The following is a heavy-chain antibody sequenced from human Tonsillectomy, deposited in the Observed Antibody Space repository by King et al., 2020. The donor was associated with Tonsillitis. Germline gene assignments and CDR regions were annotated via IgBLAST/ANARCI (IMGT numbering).Heavy chain of an antibody. Sequence: QLQESGPGLVKPSETLSLTCTVSGGSISSSNYHWGWIRQPPGKGLGWIGSIYYSGSTYHNPSLKSRVTISVDTSKNQFSLKLTSVTAADTAVYYCARLDYYDSSGYLLPDYWGQGTLITVSS. CDR1: GGSISSSNYH. V-gene: IGHV4-39*01. D-gene: IGHD3-22*01. CDR2: IYYSGST. J-gene: IGHJ4*02. CDR3: ARLDYYDSSGYLLPDY.